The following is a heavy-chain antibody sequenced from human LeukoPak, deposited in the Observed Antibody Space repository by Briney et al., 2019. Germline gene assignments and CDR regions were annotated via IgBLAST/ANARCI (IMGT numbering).Heavy chain of an antibody. CDR2: ISSSSDSI. D-gene: IGHD5-12*01. J-gene: IGHJ4*02. CDR1: GFTFSSYW. Sequence: PGGSVRLSCEGSGFTFSSYWMTWVRQAPGKRLEWVSYISSSSDSIYYADSVKGRFTISRDNAENSLYLQMNSLRDEDTAVYYCARAMRSGYDYWGQGTLVTVSS. V-gene: IGHV3-48*02. CDR3: ARAMRSGYDY.